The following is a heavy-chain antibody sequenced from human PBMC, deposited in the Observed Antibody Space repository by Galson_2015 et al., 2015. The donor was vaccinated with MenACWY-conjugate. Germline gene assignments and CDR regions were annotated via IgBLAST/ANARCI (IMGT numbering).Heavy chain of an antibody. J-gene: IGHJ5*02. D-gene: IGHD2-2*01. V-gene: IGHV3-23*01. CDR1: GFTFSSYA. CDR2: ISGSGGST. Sequence: SLRLSCAASGFTFSSYAMSWVRQAPGKGLEWVSAISGSGGSTYYADSVKGRFTISRDNSKNTLYLQMNSLRAEDTAVYYCAKGGYCSSTSCRNNWFDPWGQGTLVTVSS. CDR3: AKGGYCSSTSCRNNWFDP.